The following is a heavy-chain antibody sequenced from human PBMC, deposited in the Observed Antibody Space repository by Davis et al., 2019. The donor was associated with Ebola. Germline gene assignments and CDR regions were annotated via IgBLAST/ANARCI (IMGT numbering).Heavy chain of an antibody. D-gene: IGHD7-27*01. CDR2: IWSVGTRT. CDR3: ATDPNPLTGGGVEDAFDI. J-gene: IGHJ3*02. CDR1: GFTFRSYG. V-gene: IGHV3-33*01. Sequence: PGGSLRLSCAPGGFTFRSYGMHWVRQAPGKGLEWVAVIWSVGTRTHYADSVKGRFTISRDNSMNTLYLQMNSLRAEDTALYYCATDPNPLTGGGVEDAFDIWGRGTMVTVSS.